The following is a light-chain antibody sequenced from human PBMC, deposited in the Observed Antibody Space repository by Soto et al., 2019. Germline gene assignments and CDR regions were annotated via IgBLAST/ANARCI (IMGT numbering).Light chain of an antibody. CDR1: QTVTNDY. V-gene: IGKV3-20*01. Sequence: EVVLTQSPGTLSLSPGETVTLSCRASQTVTNDYLAWYQQKDGQAPRLLIYDASTRATGVPDRFSGSGSGQEYTLPTPRLDLKDLAVFSCQKYGFPPISFGQGTRREFK. J-gene: IGKJ5*01. CDR2: DAS. CDR3: QKYGFPPIS.